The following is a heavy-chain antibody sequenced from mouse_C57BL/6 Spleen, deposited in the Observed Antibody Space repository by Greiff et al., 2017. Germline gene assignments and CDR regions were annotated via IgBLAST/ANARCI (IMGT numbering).Heavy chain of an antibody. D-gene: IGHD1-1*01. Sequence: QVQLQQSGPELVKPGASVKISCKASGYAFSSSWMNWVKQRPGKGLEWIGRIYPGDGDTNYNGKFKGKATLTADKSYSTAYMQLSSLTSEDSAVYFCAKRGYYGSSLRAMDYWGQGTSVTVSS. V-gene: IGHV1-82*01. CDR2: IYPGDGDT. J-gene: IGHJ4*01. CDR1: GYAFSSSW. CDR3: AKRGYYGSSLRAMDY.